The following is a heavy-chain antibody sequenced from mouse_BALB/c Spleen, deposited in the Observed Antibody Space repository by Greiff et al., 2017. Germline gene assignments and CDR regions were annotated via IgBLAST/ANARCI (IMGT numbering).Heavy chain of an antibody. Sequence: VQLQQSGPELVKPGASVKMSCKASGYTFTSYVMHWVKQKPGQGLEWIGYINPYNDGTKYNEKFKGKATLTSDKSSSTAYMELSSLTSEDSAVYYCAREGNLLLRSFAYWGQGTLVTVSA. CDR2: INPYNDGT. CDR3: AREGNLLLRSFAY. D-gene: IGHD1-1*01. CDR1: GYTFTSYV. V-gene: IGHV1-14*01. J-gene: IGHJ3*01.